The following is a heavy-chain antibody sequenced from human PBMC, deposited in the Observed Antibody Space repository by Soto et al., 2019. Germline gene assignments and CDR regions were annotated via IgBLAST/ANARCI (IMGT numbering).Heavy chain of an antibody. CDR2: IYYSGST. J-gene: IGHJ4*02. CDR3: ARGDTYFDY. D-gene: IGHD5-18*01. V-gene: IGHV4-59*01. Sequence: LSLTCTVSGGSISSYYWSWIRQPPGKGLGWIGYIYYSGSTNYNPSLKSRVTISVDTSKNQFSLKLTSVTAADTAVYYCARGDTYFDYWGQGTLVTVSS. CDR1: GGSISSYY.